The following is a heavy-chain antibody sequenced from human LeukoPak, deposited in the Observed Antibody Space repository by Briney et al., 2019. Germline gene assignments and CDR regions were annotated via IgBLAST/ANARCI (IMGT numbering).Heavy chain of an antibody. Sequence: ASVKVSCKASGYILSDYGITWVRQAPGQGLEWMGWISTYNGNANYAQQLQGRVTMTTDTSTNTAYMELRSLRSDDTAVYYCARVGRMYNWNDFDYWGQGTVVTVSS. V-gene: IGHV1-18*01. CDR2: ISTYNGNA. CDR1: GYILSDYG. J-gene: IGHJ4*02. CDR3: ARVGRMYNWNDFDY. D-gene: IGHD1-20*01.